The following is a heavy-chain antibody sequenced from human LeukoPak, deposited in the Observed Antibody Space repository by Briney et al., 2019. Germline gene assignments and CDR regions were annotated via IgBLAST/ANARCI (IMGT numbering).Heavy chain of an antibody. CDR1: GFSLGTSGMC. Sequence: SGPALVKPTQTLTQTCTFSGFSLGTSGMCVSWIRQPPGKALEWLARIDWDDDKYYSTSLQTRLTISKDTSKNQVVLTMTNMDPVDTATYYCARAFPTVTTFDYWGQGTLVTVSS. CDR2: IDWDDDK. V-gene: IGHV2-70*11. D-gene: IGHD4-17*01. CDR3: ARAFPTVTTFDY. J-gene: IGHJ4*02.